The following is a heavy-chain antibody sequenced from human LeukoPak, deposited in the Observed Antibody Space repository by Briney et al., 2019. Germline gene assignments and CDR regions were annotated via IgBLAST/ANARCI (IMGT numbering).Heavy chain of an antibody. CDR3: ARDLGYCSSTSCYGRYNWFDP. J-gene: IGHJ5*02. Sequence: AASVKVSCKASGYTFTGYYMHWVRQAPGQGLEWMGWINPNSGGTNYAQKFQGRVTMTRDTSISTAYMELSRLRSDGTAVYYCARDLGYCSSTSCYGRYNWFDPWGQGTLVTVSS. D-gene: IGHD2-2*01. V-gene: IGHV1-2*02. CDR1: GYTFTGYY. CDR2: INPNSGGT.